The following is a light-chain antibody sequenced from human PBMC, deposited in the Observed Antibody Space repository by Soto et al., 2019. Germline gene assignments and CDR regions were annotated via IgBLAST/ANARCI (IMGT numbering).Light chain of an antibody. CDR2: EVS. J-gene: IGLJ1*01. Sequence: QSVLTQPASVSGSPGQSITISCTGTSSDVGGYNYVSWYQQYPGKAPKLMIYEVSNRPSGVSIRFSGSKSGNTASLTISGLQAEDEADYFCSSYTAGNTPYVFGTGTKLTVL. V-gene: IGLV2-14*03. CDR3: SSYTAGNTPYV. CDR1: SSDVGGYNY.